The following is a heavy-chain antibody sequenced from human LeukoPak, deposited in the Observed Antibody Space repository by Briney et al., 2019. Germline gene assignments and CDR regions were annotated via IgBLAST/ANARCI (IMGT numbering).Heavy chain of an antibody. V-gene: IGHV5-51*01. D-gene: IGHD3-3*01. CDR2: IYPGDSDT. CDR1: GYSFTSYW. CDR3: ARSAGSVLRFLERTYYYYMDV. J-gene: IGHJ6*03. Sequence: GESLKISCKGSGYSFTSYWIGWVRQMPGKGLEWMGIIYPGDSDTRYSPSFQGQVIISADKSISTGYLQWSSLKASDNAMYYCARSAGSVLRFLERTYYYYMDVWGKGTTVTVSS.